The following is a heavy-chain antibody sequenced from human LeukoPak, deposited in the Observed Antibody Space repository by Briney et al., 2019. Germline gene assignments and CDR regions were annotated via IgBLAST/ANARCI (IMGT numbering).Heavy chain of an antibody. V-gene: IGHV3-30*18. Sequence: GGSLRLSCAASGFTLSSYGMHWVRQAPGKGLEWVAVMLKDGSNKYYADSVKGRFTISRDNSKNTLYLQMNSLRAEDTAVYYCAKDPSPTYCSGGSCYYAWGQGTLVTVSS. J-gene: IGHJ5*02. CDR1: GFTLSSYG. CDR3: AKDPSPTYCSGGSCYYA. D-gene: IGHD2-15*01. CDR2: MLKDGSNK.